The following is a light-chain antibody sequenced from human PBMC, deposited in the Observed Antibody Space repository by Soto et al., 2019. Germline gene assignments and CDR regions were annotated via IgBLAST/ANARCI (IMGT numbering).Light chain of an antibody. V-gene: IGLV1-44*01. CDR1: SSNIGSKT. CDR3: AAWDDSLNGYV. J-gene: IGLJ1*01. Sequence: QSVLTQPPSAAGTPGQRVTMPGSGSSSNIGSKTLNWYQQLPGTAPKLLIYSNNHRPSGVPDRFSGSKSGTSASLAISGLQSEDEADSYCAAWDDSLNGYVVGTGTTLTVL. CDR2: SNN.